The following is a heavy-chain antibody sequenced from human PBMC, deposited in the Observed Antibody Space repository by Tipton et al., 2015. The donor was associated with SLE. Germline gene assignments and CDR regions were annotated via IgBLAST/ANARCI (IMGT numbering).Heavy chain of an antibody. CDR3: ARSMAARPRGYFDY. Sequence: TLSLTCAVYGGSFSGYYWSWIRQPPGKGLEWIGYIYYSGSTNYNPSLKSRVTISVDTSKNQFSLKLSSVTAADTAVYYCARSMAARPRGYFDYWGQGTLVTVSS. V-gene: IGHV4-59*08. CDR2: IYYSGST. CDR1: GGSFSGYY. J-gene: IGHJ4*02. D-gene: IGHD6-6*01.